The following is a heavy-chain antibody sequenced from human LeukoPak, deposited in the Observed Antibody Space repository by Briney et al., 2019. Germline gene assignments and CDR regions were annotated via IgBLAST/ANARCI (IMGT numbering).Heavy chain of an antibody. CDR1: GFSFSTFG. Sequence: GGSLRLSCAASGFSFSTFGMHWVRQAPGKGLEWVAVISHHGTAEHYADSVKGRFTISRDNSNNTLYLLMSGLRVEDTAVYYCAKFPGVDWYLYLWGRGTLVTVSS. D-gene: IGHD7-27*01. CDR3: AKFPGVDWYLYL. J-gene: IGHJ2*01. V-gene: IGHV3-30*18. CDR2: ISHHGTAE.